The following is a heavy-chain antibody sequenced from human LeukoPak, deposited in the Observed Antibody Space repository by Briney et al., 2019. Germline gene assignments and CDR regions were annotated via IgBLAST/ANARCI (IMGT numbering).Heavy chain of an antibody. Sequence: GASVKVSCKASGYTFTSYGISWVRQAPGQGLEWMGWISAYNGNTNYAQKLQGRVTMTTDTSTSTAYMELRSLRSDDTAVYYCARVRGELRFLEWPNEYYYGMDVWGQGTTVTVSS. CDR1: GYTFTSYG. V-gene: IGHV1-18*01. D-gene: IGHD3-3*01. CDR3: ARVRGELRFLEWPNEYYYGMDV. CDR2: ISAYNGNT. J-gene: IGHJ6*02.